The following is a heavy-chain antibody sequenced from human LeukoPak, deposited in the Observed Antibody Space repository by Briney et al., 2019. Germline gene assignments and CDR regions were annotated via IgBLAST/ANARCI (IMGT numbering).Heavy chain of an antibody. CDR2: ISSNGGST. J-gene: IGHJ3*02. CDR1: GFTFSSYA. Sequence: GGTLRLSCAASGFTFSSYAMHWVRQAPGKGLEYVSAISSNGGSTYYANSVKGRFTISRDNSKNTLYLQMGSLRAEDMAVYYCARSLEDDAFDIWGQGTMVTVSS. V-gene: IGHV3-64*01. D-gene: IGHD5-24*01. CDR3: ARSLEDDAFDI.